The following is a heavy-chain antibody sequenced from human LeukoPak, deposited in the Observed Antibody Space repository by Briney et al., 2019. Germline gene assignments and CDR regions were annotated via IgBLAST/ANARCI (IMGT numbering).Heavy chain of an antibody. V-gene: IGHV3-21*01. J-gene: IGHJ4*02. CDR1: GLTVSGNY. D-gene: IGHD2-15*01. CDR3: AGAKSLAEDLRDFDY. CDR2: ISRSSSYI. Sequence: KPGGSLRLSCAASGLTVSGNYMNWVRQAPGKGLEWVSSISRSSSYIYYADSVKGRFTISRDNAKNSLYLQMNSLRAEDTAVYYCAGAKSLAEDLRDFDYWGQGTLVTVSS.